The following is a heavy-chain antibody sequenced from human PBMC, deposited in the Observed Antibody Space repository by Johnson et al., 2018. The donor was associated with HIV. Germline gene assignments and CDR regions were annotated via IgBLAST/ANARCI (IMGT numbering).Heavy chain of an antibody. CDR3: AKESSYYYDNSGPY. Sequence: MLLVESGGGLVQPGGSLRLSCATSGFTFSNYVMTWVHQAPGKGLQWVSDISSSGGSTYYADSVKGRFTISRDNSKNTLYLQMNSLRAEDTAVYYCAKESSYYYDNSGPYWGQGTMVTVSS. CDR1: GFTFSNYV. V-gene: IGHV3-23*04. J-gene: IGHJ3*01. CDR2: ISSSGGST. D-gene: IGHD3-22*01.